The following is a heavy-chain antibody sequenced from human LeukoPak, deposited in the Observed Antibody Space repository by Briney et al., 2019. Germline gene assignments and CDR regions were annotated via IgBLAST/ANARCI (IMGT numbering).Heavy chain of an antibody. D-gene: IGHD6-13*01. CDR2: VYISGST. J-gene: IGHJ1*01. CDR3: AGPSGSASDTEYFQN. Sequence: SQTLSLTCTVSGGSITSGSYYWSWIRQPAGKGLECIGRVYISGSTNYNPSLAGRATISIDTSKNQFSLKLSSVTAADTAVYYCAGPSGSASDTEYFQNWGQGTLVTVSS. V-gene: IGHV4-61*02. CDR1: GGSITSGSYY.